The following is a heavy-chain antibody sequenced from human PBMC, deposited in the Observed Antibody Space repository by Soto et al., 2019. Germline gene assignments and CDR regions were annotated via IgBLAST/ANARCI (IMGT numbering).Heavy chain of an antibody. CDR2: ISGSGGST. V-gene: IGHV3-23*01. Sequence: GGSLRLSCAASGFTFSSYAMSWVRQAPGKGLEWVSAISGSGGSTYYADSVKGRFTISRDNSKNTLYLQMNSLRAEDTAVYYCANMDSSGYYFSPFDYWGQGTLVTVSS. CDR3: ANMDSSGYYFSPFDY. CDR1: GFTFSSYA. D-gene: IGHD3-22*01. J-gene: IGHJ4*02.